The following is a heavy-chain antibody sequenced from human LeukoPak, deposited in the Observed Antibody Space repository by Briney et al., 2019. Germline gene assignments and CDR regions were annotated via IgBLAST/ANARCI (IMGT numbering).Heavy chain of an antibody. CDR1: GVSVSNFY. J-gene: IGHJ4*02. V-gene: IGHV4-4*07. Sequence: SETLSLTCAVSGVSVSNFYWSWIRQPAGKGLEWIGRIYTSGSTNYNPSLKSRVTMSVDTSKNQLSLKLSSVTAADTAVYYCARGCGSASCPYFFDNWGQGTLVTVSS. CDR3: ARGCGSASCPYFFDN. D-gene: IGHD2-2*01. CDR2: IYTSGST.